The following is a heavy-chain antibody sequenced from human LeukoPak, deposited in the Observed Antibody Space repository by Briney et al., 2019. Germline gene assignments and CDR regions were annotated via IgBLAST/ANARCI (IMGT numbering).Heavy chain of an antibody. CDR3: AKLPSPIVVVINRY. CDR1: GFTFSSYA. D-gene: IGHD3-22*01. CDR2: ISGSGGST. J-gene: IGHJ4*02. V-gene: IGHV3-23*01. Sequence: GGSLRLSCAASGFTFSSYAMSWVRQAPGKGLEWVSAISGSGGSTYYADSVKGRFTISRDNSKNTLYLQINSLRAEDTAVYYCAKLPSPIVVVINRYWGQGTLVTVSS.